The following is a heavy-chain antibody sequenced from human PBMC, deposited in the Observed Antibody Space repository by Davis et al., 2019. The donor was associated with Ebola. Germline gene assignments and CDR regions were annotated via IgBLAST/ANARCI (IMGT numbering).Heavy chain of an antibody. D-gene: IGHD6-6*01. CDR3: ARHWPLRPVRPEHLDS. J-gene: IGHJ4*02. CDR2: IFSDDSDT. CDR1: GYKFGGYW. Sequence: GESLKISCQGSGYKFGGYWIGWVRQMPGKGLEWVGIIFSDDSDTRYSPSFQGQVTISVDKSISTAYLQWSSLKASDSAMYYCARHWPLRPVRPEHLDSWGQGTLVTVSS. V-gene: IGHV5-51*01.